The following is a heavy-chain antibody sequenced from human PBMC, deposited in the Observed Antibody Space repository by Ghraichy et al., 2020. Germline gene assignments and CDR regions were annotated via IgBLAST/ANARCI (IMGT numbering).Heavy chain of an antibody. CDR1: GFTVSSNY. CDR3: ARDRNDAFDY. CDR2: IYSGGST. Sequence: GESLNISCAASGFTVSSNYMSWVRQAPGKGLEWVSVIYSGGSTYYADSVKGRFTISRDNSKNTLYLQMNSLRAEDTAVYYCARDRNDAFDYWGQGTLVTVSS. J-gene: IGHJ4*02. D-gene: IGHD1-1*01. V-gene: IGHV3-66*02.